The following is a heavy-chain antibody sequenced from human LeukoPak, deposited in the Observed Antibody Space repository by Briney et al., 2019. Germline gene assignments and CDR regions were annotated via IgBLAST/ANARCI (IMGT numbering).Heavy chain of an antibody. V-gene: IGHV3-7*01. CDR3: AIIPRAAAGPSARSPFHY. Sequence: GGSLRLSCAASGFTFSSYWMNWARQAPGKGLEWVASINHNGNVNYYVDSVKGRFTISRDNAKNSLYLQTNSLRAEDTAVYYCAIIPRAAAGPSARSPFHYWGQGTLVTVSS. J-gene: IGHJ4*02. CDR2: INHNGNVN. D-gene: IGHD6-13*01. CDR1: GFTFSSYW.